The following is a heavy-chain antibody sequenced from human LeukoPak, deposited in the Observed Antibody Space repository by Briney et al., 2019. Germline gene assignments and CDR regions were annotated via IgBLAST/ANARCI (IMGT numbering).Heavy chain of an antibody. V-gene: IGHV4-59*01. D-gene: IGHD6-19*01. CDR3: AREYSSGWSGAGY. J-gene: IGHJ4*02. Sequence: SETLSLTCTVSGGSISSYYWSWIRQPPGKGLEWIGYIYYSGSTNYNPSLESRVTISVDTSKNQFSLKLSSVTAADTAVCYCAREYSSGWSGAGYWGQGTLVTVSS. CDR2: IYYSGST. CDR1: GGSISSYY.